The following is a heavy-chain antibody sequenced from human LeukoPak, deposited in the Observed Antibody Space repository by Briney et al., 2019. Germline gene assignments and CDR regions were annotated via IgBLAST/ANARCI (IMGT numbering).Heavy chain of an antibody. CDR1: GGTFSSYA. CDR2: IIPILGIA. V-gene: IGHV1-69*04. J-gene: IGHJ4*02. D-gene: IGHD2-2*01. CDR3: ARSYQLLAAYYFDY. Sequence: GASVKVSCKASGGTFSSYAISWVRQAPGQGLEWMGRIIPILGIANYAQKFQGRVTITADKSTSTAYMELSSLRSGDTAVYYCARSYQLLAAYYFDYWGQGTLVTVSS.